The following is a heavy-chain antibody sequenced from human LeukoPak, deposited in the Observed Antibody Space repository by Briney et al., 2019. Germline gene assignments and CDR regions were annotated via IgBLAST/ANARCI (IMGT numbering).Heavy chain of an antibody. J-gene: IGHJ1*01. D-gene: IGHD1-26*01. CDR3: AADSVGATKFEYCQH. CDR1: GFTFTSAA. CDR2: IFVGRGNT. V-gene: IGHV1-58*02. Sequence: SVKVSCTASGFTFTSAAMQWVRQARGQRLEWIGWIFVGRGNTNYAQKFQERVTITRDIATSTAYMELSSLRSEDTAVYYCAADSVGATKFEYCQHRGQGTLVTVSS.